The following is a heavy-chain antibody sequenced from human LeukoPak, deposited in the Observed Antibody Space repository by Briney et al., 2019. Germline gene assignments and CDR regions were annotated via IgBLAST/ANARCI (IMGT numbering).Heavy chain of an antibody. V-gene: IGHV1-69*05. D-gene: IGHD4-17*01. Sequence: ASVKVSCKASGGTFSSYAISWVRQAPGQGLEWMGGIIPIFGTANYAQKFQGRVTITTDESTSTAYMELSSLRSEDTAVYYCVRGPNPYGAKGDWGQGTLVTVSS. CDR3: VRGPNPYGAKGD. J-gene: IGHJ4*02. CDR2: IIPIFGTA. CDR1: GGTFSSYA.